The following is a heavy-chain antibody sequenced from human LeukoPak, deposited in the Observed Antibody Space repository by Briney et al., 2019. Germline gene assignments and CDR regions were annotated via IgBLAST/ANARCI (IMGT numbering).Heavy chain of an antibody. Sequence: GGSLRLSCAASGFTFSSYAMSWVRQAPGKGLEWVSAISGSGGSTYYADSVKGRFTISRDNSKNTLYLQMNSLRAEDTAVYYCAKESSKGYSSSWYNFNPYFDYWGQGTLVTVSS. CDR2: ISGSGGST. V-gene: IGHV3-23*01. J-gene: IGHJ4*02. D-gene: IGHD6-13*01. CDR3: AKESSKGYSSSWYNFNPYFDY. CDR1: GFTFSSYA.